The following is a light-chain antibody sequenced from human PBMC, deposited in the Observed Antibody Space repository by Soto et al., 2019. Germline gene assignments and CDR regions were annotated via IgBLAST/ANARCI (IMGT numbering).Light chain of an antibody. J-gene: IGLJ1*01. CDR2: GNG. V-gene: IGLV1-40*01. CDR3: QSYDSSLRGSEV. CDR1: SSNIGAGYD. Sequence: QSALTQPPSVSGAPGQRVTISCTGSSSNIGAGYDVHWYQQLPGTAPKLLIYGNGNRPSGVPDRFSGSKSGTSASLAITGLQAEDEADYYCQSYDSSLRGSEVFGTGTKLTVL.